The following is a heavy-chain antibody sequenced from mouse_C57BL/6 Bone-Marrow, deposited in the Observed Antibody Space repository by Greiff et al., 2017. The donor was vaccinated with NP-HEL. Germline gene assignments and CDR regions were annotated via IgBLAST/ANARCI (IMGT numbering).Heavy chain of an antibody. CDR2: IHPNSGST. V-gene: IGHV1-64*01. J-gene: IGHJ2*01. CDR1: GYTFTSYW. D-gene: IGHD4-1*01. Sequence: VQLQQPGAELVKPGASVKLSCKASGYTFTSYWMHWVKQRPGQGLEWIGMIHPNSGSTNYNEKFKSKATLTVDKSSSTAYMQLSSLTSEDSAVYYCARAGLGSLYYLDYWGQGTTLTVSS. CDR3: ARAGLGSLYYLDY.